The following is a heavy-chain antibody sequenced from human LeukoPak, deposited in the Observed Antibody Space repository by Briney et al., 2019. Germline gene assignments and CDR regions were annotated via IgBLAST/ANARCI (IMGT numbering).Heavy chain of an antibody. V-gene: IGHV1-2*02. CDR3: AREDFVVVVAATRGGYYGMDV. CDR1: GYTFTGYH. J-gene: IGHJ6*02. Sequence: SVKVACKASGYTFTGYHIHCARQAPGQGLEWMGWINPNRIGTNYTQKFQGRDAMTGDTSIRTAYVELSRLRSDDTAVYYCAREDFVVVVAATRGGYYGMDVWGQGTTVTVSS. CDR2: INPNRIGT. D-gene: IGHD2-15*01.